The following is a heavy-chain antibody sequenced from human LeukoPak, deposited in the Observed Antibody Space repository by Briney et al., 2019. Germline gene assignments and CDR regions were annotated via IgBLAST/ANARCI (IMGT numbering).Heavy chain of an antibody. Sequence: GGSLRLSCAASGFTFTNYGMQWVRQTPGKGLEWVTVISHDGSVKHYADSVKGRFTISRDTSKNTVYLQMNSLRPEDTAVYYCAKEGTTYSSTWFDSWGQGTLVTVSS. CDR2: ISHDGSVK. CDR1: GFTFTNYG. J-gene: IGHJ5*01. D-gene: IGHD6-19*01. V-gene: IGHV3-30*18. CDR3: AKEGTTYSSTWFDS.